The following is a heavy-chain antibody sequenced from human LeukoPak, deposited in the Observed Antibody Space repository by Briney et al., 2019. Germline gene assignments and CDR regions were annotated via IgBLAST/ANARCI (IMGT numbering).Heavy chain of an antibody. CDR3: ARHEYSYGPTTALDS. CDR1: GGSISSYY. V-gene: IGHV4-59*08. Sequence: PSETLSLTCTVSGGSISSYYWSWIRQPPGKGLEWIGYLSYSGSTHYNPSLKSRVTISVDTSKNQFSLNLSSVTAADTAVYYCARHEYSYGPTTALDSWGQGTLVTVSS. J-gene: IGHJ4*02. D-gene: IGHD5-18*01. CDR2: LSYSGST.